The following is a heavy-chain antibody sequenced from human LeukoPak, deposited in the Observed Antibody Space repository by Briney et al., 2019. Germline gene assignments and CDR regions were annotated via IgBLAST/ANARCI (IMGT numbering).Heavy chain of an antibody. CDR3: ARDCSSSWYYWFDP. CDR1: GGTFNTFA. D-gene: IGHD6-13*01. J-gene: IGHJ5*02. V-gene: IGHV1-8*02. Sequence: ASVKVSCKASGGTFNTFAISWVRQAPGQGLEWMGWMNPYSGNTGYAQKFQGRVTMTRNTSISTAYMELSSLRPEDTAVYYCARDCSSSWYYWFDPWGQGTLVTVSS. CDR2: MNPYSGNT.